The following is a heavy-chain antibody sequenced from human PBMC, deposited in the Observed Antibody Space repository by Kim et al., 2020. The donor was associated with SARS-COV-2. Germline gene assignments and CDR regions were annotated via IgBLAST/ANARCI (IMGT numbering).Heavy chain of an antibody. J-gene: IGHJ3*02. CDR3: ARDRGAVGGDAFDI. D-gene: IGHD1-26*01. Sequence: AQRFQGRVTMTRNTSTSTVYMELSSLRSEDTAVYYCARDRGAVGGDAFDIWGQGTMVTVSS. V-gene: IGHV1-46*01.